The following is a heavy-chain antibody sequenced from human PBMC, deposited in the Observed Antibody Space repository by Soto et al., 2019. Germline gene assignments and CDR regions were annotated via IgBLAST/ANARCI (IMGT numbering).Heavy chain of an antibody. D-gene: IGHD3-3*01. CDR1: GYTFTTYD. Sequence: ASVKVSCKASGYTFTTYDINWVRQAPGQGLEWLGWMDPNSGSTGYAQNFQGRITMTRNISRNTSYMELSSLQSEDTAVYYCARPREFDFWRKGLNVWGRGTTVTVSS. CDR2: MDPNSGST. J-gene: IGHJ6*02. CDR3: ARPREFDFWRKGLNV. V-gene: IGHV1-8*01.